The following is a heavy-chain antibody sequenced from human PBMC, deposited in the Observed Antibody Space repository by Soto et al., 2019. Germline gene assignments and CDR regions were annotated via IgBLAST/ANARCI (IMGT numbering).Heavy chain of an antibody. J-gene: IGHJ4*02. CDR1: GFPFSSYA. CDR3: AKYSSGPNDY. D-gene: IGHD6-19*01. V-gene: IGHV3-23*01. CDR2: ITYSGGST. Sequence: GGSLRLSCAASGFPFSSYAMSWVRQAPGKGLEWVSAITYSGGSTYYADSVKGRFTISRDNSKNTLYLQMNSLRAEDTAVYYCAKYSSGPNDYWGQGTLVTVSS.